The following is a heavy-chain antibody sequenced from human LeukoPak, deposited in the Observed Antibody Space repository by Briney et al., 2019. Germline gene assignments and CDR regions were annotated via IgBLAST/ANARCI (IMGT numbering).Heavy chain of an antibody. Sequence: GASVKVSCKASGYTFTSYGILWVRQARGQGLEWMGWLSAYNGNKNYAEKLQGRVTMTTDTSTRTAYMELRSLSSDDTAGYYCAMITMVRGVIFDWYFDLWGRGTLVTVSS. J-gene: IGHJ2*01. CDR3: AMITMVRGVIFDWYFDL. D-gene: IGHD3-10*01. CDR1: GYTFTSYG. CDR2: LSAYNGNK. V-gene: IGHV1-18*01.